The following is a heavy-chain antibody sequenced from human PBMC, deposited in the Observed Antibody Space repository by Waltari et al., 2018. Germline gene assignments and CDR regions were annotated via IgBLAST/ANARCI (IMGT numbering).Heavy chain of an antibody. CDR2: IKTRGRTT. Sequence: EVQLVESGGGLVQPGGSLRLSCAASGFSFSSYEMNWVRQAPGKGLEWISYIKTRGRTTNYADSVKGRFTISRDNAKNFLYLQMNSLRAEDTAVYYCARDNNWTPDYWGQGTLVTVSS. J-gene: IGHJ4*02. CDR3: ARDNNWTPDY. CDR1: GFSFSSYE. D-gene: IGHD1-20*01. V-gene: IGHV3-48*03.